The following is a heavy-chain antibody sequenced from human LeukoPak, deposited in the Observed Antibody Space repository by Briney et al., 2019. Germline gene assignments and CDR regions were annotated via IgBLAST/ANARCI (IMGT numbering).Heavy chain of an antibody. CDR1: GRSFSSYA. J-gene: IGHJ4*02. Sequence: SVRVSCKASGRSFSSYAISWVRQAPGRGLEWMGGITPVFGTAKYAQRFQGRVTISADDSTSTAYLEVTKVTSEDTAVYYCARGSASNWPVDIWGQGTLITVSS. CDR3: ARGSASNWPVDI. CDR2: ITPVFGTA. V-gene: IGHV1-69*13. D-gene: IGHD6-13*01.